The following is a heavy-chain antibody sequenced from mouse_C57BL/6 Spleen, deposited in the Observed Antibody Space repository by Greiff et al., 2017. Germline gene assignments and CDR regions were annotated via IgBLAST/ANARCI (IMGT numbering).Heavy chain of an antibody. J-gene: IGHJ3*01. CDR3: ARETDGYDDAAWFAY. CDR2: IHPNSGST. Sequence: QVQLKQPGAELVKPGASVKLSCKASGYTFTSYWMHWVKQRPGQGLEWIGMIHPNSGSTNYNEKFKSKATLTVDKSSSTAYMQLSSLTSEDSAVYYGARETDGYDDAAWFAYWGQGTLVTVSA. D-gene: IGHD2-2*01. V-gene: IGHV1-64*01. CDR1: GYTFTSYW.